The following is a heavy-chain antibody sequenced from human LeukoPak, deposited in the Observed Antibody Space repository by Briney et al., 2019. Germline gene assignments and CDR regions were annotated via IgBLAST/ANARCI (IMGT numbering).Heavy chain of an antibody. Sequence: SETLSLTRTVSGGSISSYHWNWIRQPAGKGLEWIGRIHSSGSTNYNPSLKGRVTISVDRSKNQFSLKLSSVTAADTAVYYCARDVVSGSFDYWGRGTLVTVSS. CDR3: ARDVVSGSFDY. D-gene: IGHD6-19*01. CDR2: IHSSGST. J-gene: IGHJ4*02. V-gene: IGHV4-4*07. CDR1: GGSISSYH.